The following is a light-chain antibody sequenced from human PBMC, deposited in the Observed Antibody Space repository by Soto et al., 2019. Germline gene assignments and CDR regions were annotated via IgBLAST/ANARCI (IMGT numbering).Light chain of an antibody. Sequence: QSALTQPRSVSGSPGQSVTISCTGSSSDVVAYNYVSWYQQHPGKAPKLMIYDVTKRPSGVPDRFSGSKSGNTASLTISGLQADDEADYYCCSYAGSYIFVFGGGTKLTVL. V-gene: IGLV2-11*01. CDR1: SSDVVAYNY. J-gene: IGLJ2*01. CDR3: CSYAGSYIFV. CDR2: DVT.